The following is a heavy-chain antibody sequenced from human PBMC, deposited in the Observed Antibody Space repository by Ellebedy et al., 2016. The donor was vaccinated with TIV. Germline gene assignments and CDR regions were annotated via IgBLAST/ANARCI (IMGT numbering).Heavy chain of an antibody. CDR1: GGSISSSSYY. Sequence: SETLSLTXTVSGGSISSSSYYWGWIRQPPGKGLEWIGSIYYSGSTYYNPSLKSRVTISVDTSKNHFSLKLSSVTAADTAVYYCARRWGYFDSSGHYAKAFDIWGQGTMVTVSS. D-gene: IGHD3-22*01. J-gene: IGHJ3*02. CDR2: IYYSGST. CDR3: ARRWGYFDSSGHYAKAFDI. V-gene: IGHV4-39*02.